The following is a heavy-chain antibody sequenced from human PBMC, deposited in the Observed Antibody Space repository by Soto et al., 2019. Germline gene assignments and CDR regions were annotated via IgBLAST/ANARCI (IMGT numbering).Heavy chain of an antibody. CDR2: ISGSGGST. CDR1: GFTFSSYA. D-gene: IGHD4-17*01. J-gene: IGHJ2*01. CDR3: AKRTVGWYFDL. Sequence: EVQLLEAGGGLVQPGGSLRLSCAASGFTFSSYAMNWVRQAPGKGLEWVSVISGSGGSTYYADAVKGRFTISRDNSKNTLYLQMNSLRSEDTAVYYCAKRTVGWYFDLWGRGTLVTVSS. V-gene: IGHV3-23*01.